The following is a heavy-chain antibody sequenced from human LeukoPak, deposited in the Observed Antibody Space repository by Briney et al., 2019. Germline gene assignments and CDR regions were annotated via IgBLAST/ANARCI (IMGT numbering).Heavy chain of an antibody. V-gene: IGHV4-38-2*01. CDR2: IYYSGST. J-gene: IGHJ3*02. CDR1: GFTFSSYG. D-gene: IGHD3-9*01. Sequence: GSLRLSCAASGFTFSSYGMSWVRQAPGKGLEWIGSIYYSGSTYYNPSLKSRVTISVDTSKNQFSLKLSSVTAADTAVYYCATPYYDILTGYYKGGAFDIWGQGTMVTVSS. CDR3: ATPYYDILTGYYKGGAFDI.